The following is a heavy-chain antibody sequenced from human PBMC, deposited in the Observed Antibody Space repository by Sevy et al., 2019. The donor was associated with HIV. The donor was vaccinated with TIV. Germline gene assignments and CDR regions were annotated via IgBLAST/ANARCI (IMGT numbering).Heavy chain of an antibody. CDR3: ARGEYFGELGNWFDP. CDR1: RFTFSDYY. Sequence: GGSLRLSCAASRFTFSDYYMSWIRQAPGKGLEWVSYISGSATFIHYSDSLQGRFTISRDNAKNSLYLQMNSLRAEDTAVYYCARGEYFGELGNWFDPWGHGTLVTVSS. J-gene: IGHJ5*02. V-gene: IGHV3-11*01. CDR2: ISGSATFI. D-gene: IGHD3-10*01.